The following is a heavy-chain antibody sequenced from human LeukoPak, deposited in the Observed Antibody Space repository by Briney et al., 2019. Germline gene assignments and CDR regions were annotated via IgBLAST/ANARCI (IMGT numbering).Heavy chain of an antibody. Sequence: SQTLSLTCTVSGDSLSSGDYSWTWLRQPPGKGLEWIGYIYHSWSAYYNPSLKSRVTISVDESKRQFFLKVASVTAADTAVYYWARGVSRTYYADFWSQGSLVTVPS. CDR2: IYHSWSA. CDR1: GDSLSSGDYS. D-gene: IGHD2/OR15-2a*01. CDR3: ARGVSRTYYADF. V-gene: IGHV4-30-2*01. J-gene: IGHJ4*02.